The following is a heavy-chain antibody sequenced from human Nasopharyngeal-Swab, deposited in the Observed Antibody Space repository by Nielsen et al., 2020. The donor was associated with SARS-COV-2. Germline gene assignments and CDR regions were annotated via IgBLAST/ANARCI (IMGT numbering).Heavy chain of an antibody. CDR3: ARLRQQLVIGAFDS. Sequence: QVSCKGSGYSFTSYWIVWVRQMPGKGLEWMGIIYPGDSGTRYSPSFQGQVTISADKSISTAYLQWSSLKASDTAMYYCARLRQQLVIGAFDSWGQGTMVTVSS. J-gene: IGHJ3*02. V-gene: IGHV5-51*01. CDR2: IYPGDSGT. D-gene: IGHD6-13*01. CDR1: GYSFTSYW.